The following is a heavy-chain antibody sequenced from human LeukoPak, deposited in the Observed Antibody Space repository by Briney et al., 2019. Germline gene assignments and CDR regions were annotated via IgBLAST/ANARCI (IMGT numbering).Heavy chain of an antibody. CDR2: IIEDGGTT. Sequence: PGGSLRLSCAASGFTFSSYWMPWVPQAPGKGLECVSTIIEDGGTTYYGDSVKGRFTISRDNSKNTLYLQMTRLRAEDTAVYYCARRVACSSCAHCDYWGQGTLVTVSS. V-gene: IGHV3-7*02. J-gene: IGHJ4*02. CDR1: GFTFSSYW. D-gene: IGHD6-13*01. CDR3: ARRVACSSCAHCDY.